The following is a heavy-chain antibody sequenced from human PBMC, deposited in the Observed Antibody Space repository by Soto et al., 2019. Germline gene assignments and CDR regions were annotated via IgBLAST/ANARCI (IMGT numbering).Heavy chain of an antibody. CDR1: GGTFSSYA. D-gene: IGHD3-10*01. CDR2: IITIFGTA. V-gene: IGHV1-69*12. CDR3: ARNYYGSGSYYIDY. J-gene: IGHJ4*02. Sequence: QVQLVQSGAEVKKPGSSVKVSCKASGGTFSSYAISWVRQAPGQGLEWMGGIITIFGTADYAQKFQGRVTITADESPSTAYMELSSLTSEATAVYYCARNYYGSGSYYIDYWGQGTLVTVSS.